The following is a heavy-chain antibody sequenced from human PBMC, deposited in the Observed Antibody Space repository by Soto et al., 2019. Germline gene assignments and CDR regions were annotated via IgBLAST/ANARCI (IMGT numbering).Heavy chain of an antibody. CDR2: IIPIFGTE. CDR3: ARDRIAGSKYYYGMDV. J-gene: IGHJ6*02. CDR1: GGTFSSYA. V-gene: IGHV1-69*01. Sequence: QVQLVQSGAEVKKPGSSVRVSCKASGGTFSSYAISWVGQAPGQGLEWMGGIIPIFGTENYAQKFQGRVTITADESTSTAYMELSSLRSEDTAVYYFARDRIAGSKYYYGMDVWGQGTTVTVSS. D-gene: IGHD6-13*01.